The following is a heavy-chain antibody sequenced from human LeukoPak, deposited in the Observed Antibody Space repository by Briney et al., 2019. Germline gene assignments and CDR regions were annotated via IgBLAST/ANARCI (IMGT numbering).Heavy chain of an antibody. V-gene: IGHV3-23*01. D-gene: IGHD2-15*01. CDR3: AKERKDAFAFDP. J-gene: IGHJ5*02. CDR2: ISGSGDNT. CDR1: GFTFSSYA. Sequence: GGSLRLSCAASGFTFSSYAMSWVRQAPGKGLEWVSGISGSGDNTYYADSVKGRFAISRDNSKNTLYLQMDSLRAEDTAIYYCAKERKDAFAFDPWGQGTLVTVSS.